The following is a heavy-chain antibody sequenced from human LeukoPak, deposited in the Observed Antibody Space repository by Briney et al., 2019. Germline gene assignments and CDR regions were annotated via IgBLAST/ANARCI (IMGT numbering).Heavy chain of an antibody. CDR2: ISGSGGST. D-gene: IGHD6-19*01. V-gene: IGHV3-23*01. Sequence: GGSLRLSFVASGFTFSSYAMSWVRQAPGKGLGWVSAISGSGGSTYYADSVKGRFTISRDNSKNTLYLQMNSLRAEDTAVYYCAKSGGYSSGWPNWFDPWGQGTLVTVSS. CDR3: AKSGGYSSGWPNWFDP. J-gene: IGHJ5*02. CDR1: GFTFSSYA.